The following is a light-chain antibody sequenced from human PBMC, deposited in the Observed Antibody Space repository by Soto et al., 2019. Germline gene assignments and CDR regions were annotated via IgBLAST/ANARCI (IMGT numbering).Light chain of an antibody. CDR3: QQANSFPI. Sequence: DVQMTQSPSSVSASVGDRVTVTCRASQDIGTWLVWYQQKPGKAPTLLISGATNLQCGVPSRFSGGGSGTDFTLTIISLQPEDVATYYCQQANSFPIFGRGTRLDIK. CDR1: QDIGTW. CDR2: GAT. J-gene: IGKJ5*01. V-gene: IGKV1-12*01.